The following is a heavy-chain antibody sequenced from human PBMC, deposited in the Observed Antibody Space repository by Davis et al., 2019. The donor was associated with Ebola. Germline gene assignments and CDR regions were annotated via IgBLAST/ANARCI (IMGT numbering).Heavy chain of an antibody. CDR1: GGSFSGYY. Sequence: MPSETLSLTCAVSGGSFSGYYWSWIRQPPGKGLEWIGEINHSGSTNYNPSLKSRVTISVDTSKNQFSLKMSSVTAADTAVYYCATLRRLLRFLDRFDPWGQGTLVTVSS. CDR3: ATLRRLLRFLDRFDP. V-gene: IGHV4-34*01. J-gene: IGHJ5*02. CDR2: INHSGST. D-gene: IGHD3-3*01.